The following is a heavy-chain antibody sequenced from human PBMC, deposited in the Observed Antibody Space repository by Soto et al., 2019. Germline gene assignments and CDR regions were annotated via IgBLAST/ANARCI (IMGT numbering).Heavy chain of an antibody. Sequence: QVQLVQSGAEVQKPGSSVNVSCKASGDTPSTYAISWVRQAPGQGLEWMGGIIPILGTPNYAQRFQGRITISADTSTRTTYMELNAVTSDATAVFYCAILGLDVDSWGQGTLVIGCS. D-gene: IGHD3-16*01. J-gene: IGHJ4*02. CDR1: GDTPSTYA. CDR2: IIPILGTP. CDR3: AILGLDVDS. V-gene: IGHV1-69*14.